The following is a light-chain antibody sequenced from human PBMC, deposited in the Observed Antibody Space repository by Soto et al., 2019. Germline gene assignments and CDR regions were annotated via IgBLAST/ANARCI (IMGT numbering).Light chain of an antibody. CDR1: SSNIGNNY. J-gene: IGLJ1*01. V-gene: IGLV1-51*01. Sequence: QSVLTQPPSVSAAPGQKVNISCCGSSSNIGNNYVSWYQQLPGTAPKLLIYDNNKRPSGIPDRFSGSKSGTSATLGITGLQTGDEADYYCGTWDSSLSAGVFGTGAKLTVL. CDR2: DNN. CDR3: GTWDSSLSAGV.